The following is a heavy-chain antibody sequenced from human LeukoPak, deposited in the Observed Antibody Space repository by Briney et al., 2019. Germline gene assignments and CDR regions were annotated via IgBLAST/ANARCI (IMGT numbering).Heavy chain of an antibody. CDR2: INHSGST. CDR3: ARGRLTRDFWSGYLSYFDY. Sequence: PSETLSLTCAVYGGSFSGYYWSWIRQPPGKGLEWIGEINHSGSTNYNPSLKSRVTISVDTSKNQFSLKLSSVTAADTAVYYCARGRLTRDFWSGYLSYFDYWGQGTLVTVSS. V-gene: IGHV4-34*01. CDR1: GGSFSGYY. J-gene: IGHJ4*02. D-gene: IGHD3-3*01.